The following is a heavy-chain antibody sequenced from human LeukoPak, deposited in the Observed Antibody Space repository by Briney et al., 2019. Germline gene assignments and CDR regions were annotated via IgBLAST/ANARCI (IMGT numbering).Heavy chain of an antibody. CDR3: YLSTYYYYYYMDV. V-gene: IGHV4-30-2*01. CDR2: IYHSGST. Sequence: SQTLSLTCTVSGGSISSGGCYWSWIRQPPGKGLEWIGYIYHSGSTYYNPSLKSRVTISVDRSKNQFSLKLSSVTAADTAVYYCYLSTYYYYYYMDVWGKGTTVTVSS. CDR1: GGSISSGGCY. J-gene: IGHJ6*03.